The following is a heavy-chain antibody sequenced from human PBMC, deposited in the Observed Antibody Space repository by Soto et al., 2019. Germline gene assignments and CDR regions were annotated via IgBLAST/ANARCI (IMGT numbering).Heavy chain of an antibody. CDR1: GFTFSGFA. D-gene: IGHD2-21*01. V-gene: IGHV3-33*01. CDR3: ARQTCNPHICSLKY. J-gene: IGHJ4*02. Sequence: QVQLVESGGGVVQPGRSLRLSCAASGFTFSGFALHWVRQAPGEGLEWLAIAWSDGDNEFYADSVKGRFSVSRDNAKNTVSLQMNSLRADDTAVYFCARQTCNPHICSLKYWGRGTLVTVSS. CDR2: AWSDGDNE.